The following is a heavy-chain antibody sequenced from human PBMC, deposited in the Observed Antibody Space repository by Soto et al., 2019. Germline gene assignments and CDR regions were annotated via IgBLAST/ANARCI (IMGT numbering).Heavy chain of an antibody. CDR1: GFSLSNARMG. CDR2: IFSNDEK. V-gene: IGHV2-26*01. D-gene: IGHD6-13*01. Sequence: SGPTLVNPTETLTLTCTVSGFSLSNARMGVSWIRQPPGKALEWLAHIFSNDEKSYSTSLKSRLTISKDTSKSQVVLTMTNMDPVDTATYYCARSSPAGRLYYYYGMDVWGQGTTVTVSS. CDR3: ARSSPAGRLYYYYGMDV. J-gene: IGHJ6*02.